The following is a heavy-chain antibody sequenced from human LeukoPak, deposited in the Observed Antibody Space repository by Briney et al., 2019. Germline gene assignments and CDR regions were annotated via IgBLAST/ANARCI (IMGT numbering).Heavy chain of an antibody. J-gene: IGHJ6*03. CDR1: GYTFTSNY. V-gene: IGHV1-46*01. CDR3: ARDKGSRGVVVAAHYMDV. Sequence: ASVKVSCKASGYTFTSNYMHWVRQAPGQGMEWMGIINPSAGGTSYAHKFPGSVTMTRDMSTSTVYMELSSLRSEDTAVYYCARDKGSRGVVVAAHYMDVWGKGTTVTVSS. D-gene: IGHD2-15*01. CDR2: INPSAGGT.